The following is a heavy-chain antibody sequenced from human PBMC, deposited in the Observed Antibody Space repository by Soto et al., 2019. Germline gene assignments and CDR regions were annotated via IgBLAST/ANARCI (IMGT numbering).Heavy chain of an antibody. J-gene: IGHJ6*02. Sequence: QVQLVESGGGVVQPGRSLRLSCSASGFIFGTYGMDWVRQAPGKGLEWVALISYDGNKEFYADSVKGRFTISRDNSRNTLYLHMNSLKPEDTPMYYCAKETATSVDYYYFYGLDVWGPGTTVSVSS. CDR2: ISYDGNKE. CDR1: GFIFGTYG. V-gene: IGHV3-30*18. CDR3: AKETATSVDYYYFYGLDV. D-gene: IGHD1-1*01.